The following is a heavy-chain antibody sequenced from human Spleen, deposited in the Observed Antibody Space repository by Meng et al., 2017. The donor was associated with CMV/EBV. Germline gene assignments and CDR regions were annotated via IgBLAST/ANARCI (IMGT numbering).Heavy chain of an antibody. CDR1: GFTFSSYA. J-gene: IGHJ4*02. V-gene: IGHV3-30-3*01. Sequence: GGSLRLSCAASGFTFSSYAMHWVRQAPGKGLEWVAVISYDGSNKYYADSVKGRFTISRDNSKNTLYLQMNSLRAEDMAVYYCARAYSSSSFPDYWGQGTLVTVSS. CDR3: ARAYSSSSFPDY. D-gene: IGHD6-6*01. CDR2: ISYDGSNK.